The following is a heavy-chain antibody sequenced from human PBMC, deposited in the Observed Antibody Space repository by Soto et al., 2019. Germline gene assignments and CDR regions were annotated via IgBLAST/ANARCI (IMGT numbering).Heavy chain of an antibody. Sequence: GWSLRLSCEASGFSFSNYWMTWVRQAPGKGLEWLANIKQDGSEKYYVDSVKGRFTISRDNAKNSLFLQMSSLRADDTAVYYCARVYSSSSGRAIDYWGQGTLVTVSS. CDR1: GFSFSNYW. CDR2: IKQDGSEK. D-gene: IGHD6-6*01. J-gene: IGHJ4*02. V-gene: IGHV3-7*01. CDR3: ARVYSSSSGRAIDY.